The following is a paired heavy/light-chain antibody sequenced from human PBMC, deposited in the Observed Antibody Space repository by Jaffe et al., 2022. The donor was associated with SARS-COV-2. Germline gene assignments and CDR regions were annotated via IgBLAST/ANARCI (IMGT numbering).Light chain of an antibody. CDR2: DAS. V-gene: IGKV3-11*01. Sequence: EIVLTQSPATLSLSPGERATLSCRASQSVSSYLAWYQQKPGQAPRLLIYDASNRATGIPARFSGSGSGTDFTLTISSLEPEDFAVYYCQQRSNWPTFGQGTKVEIK. CDR1: QSVSSY. CDR3: QQRSNWPT. J-gene: IGKJ1*01.
Heavy chain of an antibody. CDR3: AAGNDKGNYYYYYMDV. CDR1: GGTFSSYA. V-gene: IGHV1-69*01. J-gene: IGHJ6*03. Sequence: QVQLVQSGAEVKKPGSSVKVSCKASGGTFSSYAISWVRQAPGQGLEWMGGIIPIFGTANYAQKFQGRVTITADESTSTAYMELSSLRSEDTAVYYCAAGNDKGNYYYYYMDVWGKGTTVTVSS. D-gene: IGHD3-10*01. CDR2: IIPIFGTA.